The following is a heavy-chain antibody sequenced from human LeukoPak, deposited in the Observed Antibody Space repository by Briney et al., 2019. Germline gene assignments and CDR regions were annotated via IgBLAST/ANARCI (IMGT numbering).Heavy chain of an antibody. CDR1: GGTFSSYA. CDR3: ARDGFYRPPSKSNDAFDI. Sequence: SVKVSCKASGGTFSSYAISWVRQAPGPGLEWMGGIIPIFGTANYAQKFQGRVTITADESTSTAYMELSSLRSEDTAVYYCARDGFYRPPSKSNDAFDIWGQGTMVTVSS. CDR2: IIPIFGTA. J-gene: IGHJ3*02. D-gene: IGHD6-6*01. V-gene: IGHV1-69*13.